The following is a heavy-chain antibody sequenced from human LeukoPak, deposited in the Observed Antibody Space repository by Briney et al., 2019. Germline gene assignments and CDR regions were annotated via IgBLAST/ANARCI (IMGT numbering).Heavy chain of an antibody. CDR1: GFTFDDYA. Sequence: GGSLRLSCAASGFTFDDYAMHWVRQAPGKGLEWVSGISWNSGSIGYADSVKGRFTISRDNAKNSLYLQMNSLRAEDTALYYCAKDWGGGSGWYPDFDYWGQGTLVTVSS. CDR3: AKDWGGGSGWYPDFDY. J-gene: IGHJ4*02. D-gene: IGHD6-19*01. CDR2: ISWNSGSI. V-gene: IGHV3-9*01.